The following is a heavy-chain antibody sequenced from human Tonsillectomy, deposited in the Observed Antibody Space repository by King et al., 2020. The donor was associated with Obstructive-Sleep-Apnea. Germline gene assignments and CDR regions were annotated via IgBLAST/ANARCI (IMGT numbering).Heavy chain of an antibody. Sequence: VQLVESGGGVVQPGRSLRLSCAASGFTFSTYGLHWVRQAPGKGLEWVAFISFDGGNNNYAGSVKGRFTISRDNSKNTLYLQMSTLKPEDTAVYYCAKDQFYYGSGTYFDAFDIWGQGTVVTVSS. D-gene: IGHD3-10*01. V-gene: IGHV3-30*18. CDR1: GFTFSTYG. CDR3: AKDQFYYGSGTYFDAFDI. CDR2: ISFDGGNN. J-gene: IGHJ3*02.